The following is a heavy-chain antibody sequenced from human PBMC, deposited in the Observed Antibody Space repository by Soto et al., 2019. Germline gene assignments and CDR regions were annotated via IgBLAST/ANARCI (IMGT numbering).Heavy chain of an antibody. J-gene: IGHJ4*02. V-gene: IGHV3-48*01. D-gene: IGHD3-3*01. CDR1: GFTFSKYG. Sequence: EEQLVESGGGLVQPGGSLTLSCAASGFTFSKYGMNWVRQAPGKGLEWVAFISSSNSPTYHADSVKGRFTISRDNAKNSLYLQMNSLRAEDTAVYYCARFRFLDFRSVGFIEYWGQGTLVTVSS. CDR2: ISSSNSPT. CDR3: ARFRFLDFRSVGFIEY.